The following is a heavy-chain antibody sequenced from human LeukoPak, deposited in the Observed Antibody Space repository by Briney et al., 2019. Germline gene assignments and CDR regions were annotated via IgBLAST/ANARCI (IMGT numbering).Heavy chain of an antibody. J-gene: IGHJ3*01. V-gene: IGHV3-74*01. CDR3: AKDIDQPYGV. Sequence: PGGSLRLSCAASGFTFSSYRMHWVRQVPGEGLVWVAKVNTDGSTTGHADSVKGRFTISRDNVKSTLYLRMNNLRVEDTAVYYCAKDIDQPYGVWGRGTVVTVSS. CDR2: VNTDGSTT. D-gene: IGHD2-15*01. CDR1: GFTFSSYR.